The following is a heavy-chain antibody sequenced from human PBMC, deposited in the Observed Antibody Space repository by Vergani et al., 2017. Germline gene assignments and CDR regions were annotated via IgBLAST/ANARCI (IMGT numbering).Heavy chain of an antibody. Sequence: QVTLKESGPVLVKPTETLTLTCTVSGFSLSNARMGVSWIRQPPGKALEWLAHIFSNDEKSYSTSLKSSLTISKDTSKSQVVLTMTNMDPVDTATYYCARIMETYDILTGYPPGYAFDVWGQGTMVTVSS. D-gene: IGHD3-9*01. J-gene: IGHJ3*01. V-gene: IGHV2-26*01. CDR3: ARIMETYDILTGYPPGYAFDV. CDR1: GFSLSNARMG. CDR2: IFSNDEK.